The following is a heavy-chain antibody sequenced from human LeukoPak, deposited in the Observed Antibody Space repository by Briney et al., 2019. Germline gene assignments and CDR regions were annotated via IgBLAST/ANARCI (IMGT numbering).Heavy chain of an antibody. Sequence: GGSLRLSCAASGFTFSTYGMHWVRQAPGKGLEWVAVIWYDGSNKYYADSVKGRFTISRDNSKNTLYLQMNSLRAEDTAVYYCARGDYYGSRGDYWGQGTLVTVSS. D-gene: IGHD3-10*01. V-gene: IGHV3-33*08. J-gene: IGHJ4*02. CDR1: GFTFSTYG. CDR2: IWYDGSNK. CDR3: ARGDYYGSRGDY.